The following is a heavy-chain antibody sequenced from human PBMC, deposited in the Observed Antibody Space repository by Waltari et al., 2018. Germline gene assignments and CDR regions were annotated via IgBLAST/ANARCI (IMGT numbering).Heavy chain of an antibody. V-gene: IGHV1-3*01. Sequence: QVQLVQSGAEVKKPGASVKVSCTASGFTFKTYPFHWVSQAPGQRLEWMGWINAGNGNTKYSQKFQARVTFTRDTSASTAYMELSSLTSEDTAVYYCARDGGYYYMDVWGTGTTVTVSS. CDR1: GFTFKTYP. CDR3: ARDGGYYYMDV. J-gene: IGHJ6*03. CDR2: INAGNGNT.